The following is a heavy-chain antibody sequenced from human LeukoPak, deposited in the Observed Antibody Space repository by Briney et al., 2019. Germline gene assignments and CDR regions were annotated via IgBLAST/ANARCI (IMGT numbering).Heavy chain of an antibody. V-gene: IGHV5-51*01. J-gene: IGHJ4*02. CDR1: GYSFTTYW. CDR3: ARFWSSRSFDY. D-gene: IGHD6-13*01. CDR2: IYPGDSDT. Sequence: GESRKISCKGSGYSFTTYWIGWVRQMPGKGLEWMGIIYPGDSDTRNSPSFQGQVTISADKSISTAYLQWSSLKASDTAMYYCARFWSSRSFDYWGQGTLVTVSS.